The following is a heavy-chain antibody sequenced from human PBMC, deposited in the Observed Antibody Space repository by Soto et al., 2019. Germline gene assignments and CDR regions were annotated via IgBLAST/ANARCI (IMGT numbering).Heavy chain of an antibody. D-gene: IGHD3-3*02. Sequence: SETLSLTCSVSGDSVTSDTYYWGWIRQPPGRGLEWIGYFFYSENTYYNPSLKSRVTISVDSSKNHLSLNLNSVTAADSAIYYCARVKLAGRGSFHYWGQGTLVTVSS. CDR1: GDSVTSDTYY. CDR3: ARVKLAGRGSFHY. J-gene: IGHJ4*02. CDR2: FFYSENT. V-gene: IGHV4-39*02.